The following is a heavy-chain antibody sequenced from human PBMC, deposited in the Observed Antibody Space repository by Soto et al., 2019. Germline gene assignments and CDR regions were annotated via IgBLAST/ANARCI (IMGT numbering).Heavy chain of an antibody. D-gene: IGHD6-13*01. CDR3: AHSRQQLVSFDY. CDR1: GFSLSTSGVG. Sequence: QITLKESGPTLVNPTQTLTLTCTFSGFSLSTSGVGVGWIRQPPGKALEWLALIYWNDDKLYSPSLKSRLTNTKYTTQNRVVPTKTDMDPVDTATYYCAHSRQQLVSFDYWGQGTLVTVSS. V-gene: IGHV2-5*01. CDR2: IYWNDDK. J-gene: IGHJ4*02.